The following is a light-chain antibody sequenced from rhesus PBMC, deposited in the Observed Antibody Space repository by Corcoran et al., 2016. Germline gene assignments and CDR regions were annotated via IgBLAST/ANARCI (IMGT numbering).Light chain of an antibody. J-gene: IGKJ1*01. CDR2: RTS. CDR3: HQGNSIPPT. Sequence: EIVLTQSPTSMAVSQGERVTISCTASSSVSTSYLPWYQHKPGFPPRLLVYRTSSLASGIPARFRGRGSGTSYPLTLSTMEAEDASTYYCHQGNSIPPTFGQGTKVEI. CDR1: SSVSTSY. V-gene: IGKV3S9*01.